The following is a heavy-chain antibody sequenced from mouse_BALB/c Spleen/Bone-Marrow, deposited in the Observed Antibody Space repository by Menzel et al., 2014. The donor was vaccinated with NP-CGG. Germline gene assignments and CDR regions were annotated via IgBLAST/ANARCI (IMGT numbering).Heavy chain of an antibody. Sequence: QVQLQQSGAELVTPGASVKLSRKASGYTFTTYWMHWVKQRPGHGLEWIGQVDPSDGYTNYSQMFKGKATLTVDKSSSTAYMQLSSLSSEDSAVYYCARGGDNFAWFAYWGQGALVTVSA. V-gene: IGHV1-69*02. D-gene: IGHD1-3*01. CDR1: GYTFTTYW. CDR2: VDPSDGYT. CDR3: ARGGDNFAWFAY. J-gene: IGHJ3*01.